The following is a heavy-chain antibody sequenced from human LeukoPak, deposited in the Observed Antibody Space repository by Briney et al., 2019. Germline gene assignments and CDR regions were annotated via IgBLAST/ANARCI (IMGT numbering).Heavy chain of an antibody. CDR2: IYYSGTT. J-gene: IGHJ6*02. CDR1: GGSISCYY. Sequence: SETLSLTCTVSGGSISCYYWSWIRQSPGKGLEWIGYIYYSGTTNYNPSLKSRVTISVDTSKNQFSLQLRSVTAADTAVYYCAREDPQTTVPEGMDVWGQGTTVTVSS. D-gene: IGHD4-17*01. V-gene: IGHV4-59*01. CDR3: AREDPQTTVPEGMDV.